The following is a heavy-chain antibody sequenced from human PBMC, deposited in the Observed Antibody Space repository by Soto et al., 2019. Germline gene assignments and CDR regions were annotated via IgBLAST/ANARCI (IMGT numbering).Heavy chain of an antibody. CDR2: ITAGGSST. Sequence: VQLLESGGGLVQPGESLRLSCVASGFTFSDYVMSWVRQTPGRGLEWVAGITAGGSSTYHVDSVKARFTVSRDNSENTVYLQMNSLRAEDTAVYFCAKGYLRLWGQGTLVTVSS. J-gene: IGHJ4*02. V-gene: IGHV3-23*01. CDR3: AKGYLRL. CDR1: GFTFSDYV. D-gene: IGHD6-13*01.